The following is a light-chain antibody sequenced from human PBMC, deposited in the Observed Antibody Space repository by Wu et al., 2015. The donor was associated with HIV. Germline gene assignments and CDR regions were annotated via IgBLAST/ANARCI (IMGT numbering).Light chain of an antibody. J-gene: IGKJ2*01. Sequence: DIQMTQSPSTLSASVGDRVTITCRASQTINTWLAWYQQKPGEAPKLLIYKASRLGSGVPSRFSGSGSGTQFTLTISSLQPDDFATYYCQQYNSHSYTIGQGTKLE. V-gene: IGKV1-5*03. CDR1: QTINTW. CDR2: KAS. CDR3: QQYNSHSYT.